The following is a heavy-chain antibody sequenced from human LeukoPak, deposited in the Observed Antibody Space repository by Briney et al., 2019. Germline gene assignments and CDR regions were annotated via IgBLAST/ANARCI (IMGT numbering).Heavy chain of an antibody. Sequence: GGSLRLSCAASGFTFSNHAMSWFRQAPGKGLEWVSAISPPGGTTYFADPVKGRFNISRDNSKNTLYLQMNSLRAGDTAIYYCAREYSYGYDDWFDPWGQGTLVTVSS. D-gene: IGHD5-18*01. CDR2: ISPPGGTT. CDR1: GFTFSNHA. V-gene: IGHV3-23*01. CDR3: AREYSYGYDDWFDP. J-gene: IGHJ5*02.